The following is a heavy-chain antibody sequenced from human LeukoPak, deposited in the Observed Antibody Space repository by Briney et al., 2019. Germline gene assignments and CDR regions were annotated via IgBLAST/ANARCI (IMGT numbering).Heavy chain of an antibody. V-gene: IGHV4-34*01. CDR3: ARATMISWFDP. Sequence: SETLSLTCTVYGVSFSGYYWSWVRQPPGKGLEWIGEINHNGNTNYNPSLKSRVTISVDTSKNQFSLKLSSVTAADTAVYYCARATMISWFDPWGQGTLVTVSS. J-gene: IGHJ5*02. CDR1: GVSFSGYY. D-gene: IGHD3-22*01. CDR2: INHNGNT.